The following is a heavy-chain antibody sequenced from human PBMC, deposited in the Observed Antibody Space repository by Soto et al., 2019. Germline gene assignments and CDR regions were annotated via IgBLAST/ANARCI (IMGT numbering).Heavy chain of an antibody. CDR1: GLTFRRYW. V-gene: IGHV3-74*03. D-gene: IGHD6-13*01. CDR3: ARDLGIAAAGYYYGMDV. J-gene: IGHJ6*02. CDR2: INSDGTSS. Sequence: GGSLRLSCEASGLTFRRYWMHWVRQVPGKGLVWVSSINSDGTSSTYADSVKGRFTISRDNAKNTLYLQMNSLRAEDTAVYYCARDLGIAAAGYYYGMDVWGQGTTVTVSS.